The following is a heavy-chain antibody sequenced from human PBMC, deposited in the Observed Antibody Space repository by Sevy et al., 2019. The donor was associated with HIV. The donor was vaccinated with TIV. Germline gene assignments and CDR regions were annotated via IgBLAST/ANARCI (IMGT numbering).Heavy chain of an antibody. J-gene: IGHJ3*02. CDR3: AGALYDSSGSFDALDI. Sequence: GGSLRLSCVASGFTFSNYAMNWVRQAPGKGLEWVSTIFRGGDGTYYADSVKGRFNISRDNSKDTVYLQLSSLRADDTAVYYCAGALYDSSGSFDALDIWGQGTMVTVSS. CDR2: IFRGGDGT. CDR1: GFTFSNYA. D-gene: IGHD3-22*01. V-gene: IGHV3-23*01.